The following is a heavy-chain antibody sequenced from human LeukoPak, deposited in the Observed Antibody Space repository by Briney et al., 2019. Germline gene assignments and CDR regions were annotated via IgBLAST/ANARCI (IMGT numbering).Heavy chain of an antibody. V-gene: IGHV3-53*01. J-gene: IGHJ6*02. CDR3: ATLPYDSSGYYPVSYYGMDV. D-gene: IGHD3-22*01. Sequence: GGSLRLSCAASGFTVSSNYMSWVRQAPGKGLEWVSLINSGAGTYYADSVKGRFTISRDNSKNTLYLQMNSLRAEDTAVYYCATLPYDSSGYYPVSYYGMDVWGQGTTVTVSS. CDR2: INSGAGT. CDR1: GFTVSSNY.